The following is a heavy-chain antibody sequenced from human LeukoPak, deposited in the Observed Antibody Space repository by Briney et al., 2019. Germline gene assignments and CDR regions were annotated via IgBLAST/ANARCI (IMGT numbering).Heavy chain of an antibody. CDR2: IKQDGSEK. Sequence: GGSLRLSCTASGFTFSSYWMNWVRQAPGKGLEWVANIKQDGSEKSYVDSVKGRFTISRDNDKKSLYLQMNSLRAEDRAVYYCARETEMANLDYWGQGTLVTVSS. J-gene: IGHJ4*02. D-gene: IGHD5-24*01. CDR3: ARETEMANLDY. V-gene: IGHV3-7*04. CDR1: GFTFSSYW.